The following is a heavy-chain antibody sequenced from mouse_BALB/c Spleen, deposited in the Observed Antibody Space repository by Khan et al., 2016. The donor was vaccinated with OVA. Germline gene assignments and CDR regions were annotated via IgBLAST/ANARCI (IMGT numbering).Heavy chain of an antibody. CDR1: GYSFTDYN. J-gene: IGHJ2*01. Sequence: LQQSGPDLVKPGTSVKVSCKASGYSFTDYNMFWVKQSPGKSLEWIGYIDPYNGGTNYNRKFMGKATLTVDKSSSTAFMHLNSLTSEDSAVYYCALIYHYGSGFDYWGQGTTLTVSS. D-gene: IGHD1-1*01. V-gene: IGHV1S135*01. CDR2: IDPYNGGT. CDR3: ALIYHYGSGFDY.